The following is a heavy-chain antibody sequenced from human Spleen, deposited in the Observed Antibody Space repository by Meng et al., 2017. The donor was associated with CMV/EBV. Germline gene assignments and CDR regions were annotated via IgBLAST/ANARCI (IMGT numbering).Heavy chain of an antibody. D-gene: IGHD3-10*01. Sequence: GGSLRLSCEGSGYSFPFYWIAWVRQMPGKGLEWLGIIHPGDSDIKYSPSFQGQVTISADTSISTAYLQWSSVKASDTAMYYCARFEATARQLSGWDYYGMDVWGHGTTVTVSS. CDR1: GYSFPFYW. CDR2: IHPGDSDI. V-gene: IGHV5-51*01. J-gene: IGHJ6*02. CDR3: ARFEATARQLSGWDYYGMDV.